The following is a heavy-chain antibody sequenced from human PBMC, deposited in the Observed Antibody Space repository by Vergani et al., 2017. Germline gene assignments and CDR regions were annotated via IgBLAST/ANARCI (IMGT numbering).Heavy chain of an antibody. J-gene: IGHJ1*01. Sequence: QLQLQESGPGLVKPSETLSLTCTVSGGSISSSSYDWGWIGQPPGKGLEWIGSIYYSGSTYYNPSLKSRVTISLETSKNQFSLKLSSVTASVTAVYYCAGDSSVWPEYFQHWGQGTLVTVSS. V-gene: IGHV4-39*01. D-gene: IGHD6-25*01. CDR2: IYYSGST. CDR3: AGDSSVWPEYFQH. CDR1: GGSISSSSYD.